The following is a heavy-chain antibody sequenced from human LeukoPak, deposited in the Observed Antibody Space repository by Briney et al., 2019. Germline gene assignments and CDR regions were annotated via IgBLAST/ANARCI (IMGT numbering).Heavy chain of an antibody. CDR2: TYYRSKWYN. CDR3: AKSGYDSEGYYYGMDV. Sequence: SQTLSLTCAISGDSVSSNSAAWNWIRQSPSRGLEWLGRTYYRSKWYNDYAVSVKSRITNNPDTSKNQFSLQLNSVTPEDTAVYYGAKSGYDSEGYYYGMDVWGQGTTVTVSS. D-gene: IGHD5-12*01. CDR1: GDSVSSNSAA. J-gene: IGHJ6*02. V-gene: IGHV6-1*01.